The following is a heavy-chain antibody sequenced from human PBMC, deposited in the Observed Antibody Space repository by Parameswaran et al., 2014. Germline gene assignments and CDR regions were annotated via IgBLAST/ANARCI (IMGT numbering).Heavy chain of an antibody. CDR3: ASGQSNYYGMDV. V-gene: IGHV4-4*02. J-gene: IGHJ6*02. Sequence: RWIRQPPGKGLEWIGEIYHSGSTNYNPSLKSRVTISVDKSKNQFSLKLSSVTAADTAVYYCASGQSNYYGMDVWGQGTTVTVSS. CDR2: IYHSGST.